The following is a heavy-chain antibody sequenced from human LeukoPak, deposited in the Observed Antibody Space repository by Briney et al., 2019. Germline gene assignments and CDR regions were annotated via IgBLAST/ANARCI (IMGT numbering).Heavy chain of an antibody. CDR1: GGTFSSYA. CDR2: IIPIFGTA. Sequence: ASVKVSCKASGGTFSSYAISWARQAPGQGLEWMGGIIPIFGTANYAQKFQGRVTITADESTSTAYMELSSLRSEDTAVYYCARRTTDSSGWYIDYWGQGTLVTVSS. J-gene: IGHJ4*02. V-gene: IGHV1-69*13. D-gene: IGHD6-19*01. CDR3: ARRTTDSSGWYIDY.